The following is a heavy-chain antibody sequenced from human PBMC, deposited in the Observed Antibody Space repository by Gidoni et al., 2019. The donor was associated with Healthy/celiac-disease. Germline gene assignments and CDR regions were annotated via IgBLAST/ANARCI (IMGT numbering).Heavy chain of an antibody. Sequence: EVQLVESGGGLVQPGGSLRLSCAASGFTFSSYSMNWVRQAPGKGLEWVSYISSSSSTIYYADSVKGRFTISRDNAKNSLYLQMNSLRAEDTAVYYCARERDGGDFDYWGQGTLVTVSS. CDR3: ARERDGGDFDY. D-gene: IGHD4-17*01. V-gene: IGHV3-48*01. CDR2: ISSSSSTI. J-gene: IGHJ4*02. CDR1: GFTFSSYS.